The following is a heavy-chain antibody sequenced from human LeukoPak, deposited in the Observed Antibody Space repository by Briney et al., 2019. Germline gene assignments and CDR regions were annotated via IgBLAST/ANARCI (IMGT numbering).Heavy chain of an antibody. J-gene: IGHJ6*03. CDR2: IYYSGST. V-gene: IGHV4-39*07. CDR3: ASVVVAATHRRYYYYYMDV. D-gene: IGHD2-15*01. Sequence: SETLSLTCTVSGGSISSSSYYWGWIRQPPGKGLEWIGSIYYSGSTYYNPSLKSRVTISVDTSKNQFSLKLSSVTAADTAVYYCASVVVAATHRRYYYYYMDVWGKGTTVTVSS. CDR1: GGSISSSSYY.